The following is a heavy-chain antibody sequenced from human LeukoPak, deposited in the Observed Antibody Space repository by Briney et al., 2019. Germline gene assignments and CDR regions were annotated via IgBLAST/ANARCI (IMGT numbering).Heavy chain of an antibody. D-gene: IGHD5-18*01. J-gene: IGHJ4*02. V-gene: IGHV3-30*02. CDR3: AKADRGYSHGYVDY. CDR1: GFTFSSYG. CDR2: IWYGGSNK. Sequence: PGGSLRLSCAASGFTFSSYGMHWVRQAPGKGLEWVAVIWYGGSNKYYADSVKGRFTISRDNSNNTLYLQMNSLRAEDTAVYYCAKADRGYSHGYVDYWGQGTLVTVSS.